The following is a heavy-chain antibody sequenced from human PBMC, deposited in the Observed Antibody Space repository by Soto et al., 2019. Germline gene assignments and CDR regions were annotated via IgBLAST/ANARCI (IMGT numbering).Heavy chain of an antibody. CDR1: GGSFSGYY. D-gene: IGHD2-15*01. J-gene: IGHJ5*02. CDR2: INHSGST. V-gene: IGHV4-34*01. Sequence: QVQLQQWGAGLLKPSETLSLTCAVYGGSFSGYYWSWIRQPPGKGLEWIGEINHSGSTNYNPSLKSRVTISVDTSKNHFSLKLSSVTSADTAVYYCALGLRYSWFDPWGQGTLVTVSS. CDR3: ALGLRYSWFDP.